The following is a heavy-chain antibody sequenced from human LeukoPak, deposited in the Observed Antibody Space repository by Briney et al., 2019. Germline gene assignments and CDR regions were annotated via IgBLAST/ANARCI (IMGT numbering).Heavy chain of an antibody. Sequence: KPSETLSLTCTVSGGSILDSTYYWAWIRQPPGKGLEWIATIFYTGNTHYNPSLKSRVTMSVDTVENQFSLNLNSVTAADTAVYYCARQSSGYYYGWFDPWGQGTLVTVSS. J-gene: IGHJ5*02. CDR3: ARQSSGYYYGWFDP. CDR2: IFYTGNT. V-gene: IGHV4-39*01. CDR1: GGSILDSTYY. D-gene: IGHD3-22*01.